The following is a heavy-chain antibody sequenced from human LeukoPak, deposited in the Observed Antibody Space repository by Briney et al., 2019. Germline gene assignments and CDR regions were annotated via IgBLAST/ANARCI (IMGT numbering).Heavy chain of an antibody. CDR3: AKDTRITMVRGMGY. CDR2: IRYDGSNK. Sequence: GGSLRLSCAASGFTFSSYGMHWVRQAPGKGLEWVAFIRYDGSNKYYADSVKGRFTISRDNSKNTLYLQMNSLRAEDTAVYYCAKDTRITMVRGMGYWGQGTLVTVSS. CDR1: GFTFSSYG. D-gene: IGHD3-10*01. J-gene: IGHJ4*02. V-gene: IGHV3-30*02.